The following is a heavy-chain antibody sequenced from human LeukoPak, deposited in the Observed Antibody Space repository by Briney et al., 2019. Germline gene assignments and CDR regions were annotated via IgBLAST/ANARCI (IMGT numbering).Heavy chain of an antibody. CDR3: ARGAPPPTYYYDSSGYYYFDY. V-gene: IGHV4-34*01. J-gene: IGHJ4*02. CDR2: INQSGST. D-gene: IGHD3-22*01. Sequence: SETLSLTCAVYGASFSGYYWRWISQPAGKGLEWIGEINQSGSTNYNPSLKSRVTISVDTSKNQFSLKLSSGTAAGTAVYYCARGAPPPTYYYDSSGYYYFDYWGQGTLVTVSS. CDR1: GASFSGYY.